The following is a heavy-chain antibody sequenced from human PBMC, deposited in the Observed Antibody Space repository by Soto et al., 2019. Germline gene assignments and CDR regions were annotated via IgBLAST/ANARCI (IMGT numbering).Heavy chain of an antibody. Sequence: GGSLRLSCAASGFTFSSYWMSWVRQAPGKGLEWVANIKQDGSEKYYVDSVKGRFTISRDNAKNSLYLQMNSLRAEDTAVYYCARDSTYYYGSGSYSDYWGQGTLVTVSS. D-gene: IGHD3-10*01. J-gene: IGHJ4*02. CDR1: GFTFSSYW. V-gene: IGHV3-7*01. CDR2: IKQDGSEK. CDR3: ARDSTYYYGSGSYSDY.